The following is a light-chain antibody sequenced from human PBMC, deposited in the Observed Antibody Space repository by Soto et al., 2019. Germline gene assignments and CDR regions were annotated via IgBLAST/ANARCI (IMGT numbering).Light chain of an antibody. J-gene: IGKJ5*01. CDR2: GAS. Sequence: EIVLTQSPGTLSLSPGERATLSCRGGQSVRSYLAWYQQKPGQAPRLLIYGASTRATGIPARFSGSGSGTDFTLTISSLEPEDFAVYYCQQRNYWQGTFGHGTRLEI. CDR1: QSVRSY. CDR3: QQRNYWQGT. V-gene: IGKV3-11*01.